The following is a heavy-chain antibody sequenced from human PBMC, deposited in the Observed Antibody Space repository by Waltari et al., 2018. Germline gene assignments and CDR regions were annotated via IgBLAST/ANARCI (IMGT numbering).Heavy chain of an antibody. CDR3: VRGWLENTFDI. D-gene: IGHD5-12*01. CDR1: RFTFSGFS. V-gene: IGHV3-48*04. J-gene: IGHJ3*02. CDR2: IGPGSTPI. Sequence: EVQVVESGGGLVHPGGSLRLSCAASRFTFSGFSMSWVRQSPGKGLAWLSFIGPGSTPIYYADSVKGRFTISTDNSRNSLYLQMNSLRTEDTAVYYCVRGWLENTFDIWGRGTLVTVSS.